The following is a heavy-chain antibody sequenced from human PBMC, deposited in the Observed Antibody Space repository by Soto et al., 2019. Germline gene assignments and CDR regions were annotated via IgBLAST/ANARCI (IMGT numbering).Heavy chain of an antibody. V-gene: IGHV3-30*18. CDR2: ISYDGGEK. Sequence: QVQLVESGGGVVQPGRSLRLSCAASGFNFSTYGVHWVRQAPGKGLEWVGVISYDGGEKYYADSVKGRFTISRDNSKDTVYLQMNSLRPEDTAVYYCANDVMGSPDYWGQGTLVTVSS. CDR1: GFNFSTYG. J-gene: IGHJ4*02. CDR3: ANDVMGSPDY. D-gene: IGHD2-8*01.